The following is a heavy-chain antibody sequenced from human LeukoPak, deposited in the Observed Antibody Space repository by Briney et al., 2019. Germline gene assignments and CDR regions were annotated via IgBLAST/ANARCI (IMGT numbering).Heavy chain of an antibody. Sequence: ASVKVSCKASGYTFTGYYMHWVRQAPGQGLEWMGWINPNSGGTNYAQRFQGWVTMTRDTSISTAYMELSRLRSDDTAVYYCARGQSSNYDFWSGYANWFDPWGQGTLVTVSS. CDR3: ARGQSSNYDFWSGYANWFDP. CDR1: GYTFTGYY. V-gene: IGHV1-2*04. CDR2: INPNSGGT. D-gene: IGHD3-3*01. J-gene: IGHJ5*02.